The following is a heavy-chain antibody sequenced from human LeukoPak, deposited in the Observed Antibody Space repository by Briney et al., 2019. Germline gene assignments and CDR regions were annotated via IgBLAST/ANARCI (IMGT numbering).Heavy chain of an antibody. D-gene: IGHD6-6*01. CDR1: GYTFTGYY. V-gene: IGHV1-2*06. J-gene: IGHJ5*02. CDR3: ARGALYSSSRGWFDP. Sequence: ASVKVSCKASGYTFTGYYMHWVRQAPGQGLEWMGRINPNSGGTNYAQKFQGRVTMTRDTSISTAYMELSRLRSDDTAVYYCARGALYSSSRGWFDPWGQGTLVTVSS. CDR2: INPNSGGT.